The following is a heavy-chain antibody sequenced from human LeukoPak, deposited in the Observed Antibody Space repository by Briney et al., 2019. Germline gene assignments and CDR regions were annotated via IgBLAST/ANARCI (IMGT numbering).Heavy chain of an antibody. J-gene: IGHJ4*02. CDR1: GFTISSYA. CDR3: AKDLVAGTLGYFDY. CDR2: IRDSGDRT. D-gene: IGHD6-19*01. V-gene: IGHV3-23*01. Sequence: GGSLRLSCAASGFTISSYALSWVRQAPGKGLEWVSGIRDSGDRTHYADSVKGRFTVSRDNSKNTLYLQMNSLRVEDTAVYYCAKDLVAGTLGYFDYWGRGTLVTVSS.